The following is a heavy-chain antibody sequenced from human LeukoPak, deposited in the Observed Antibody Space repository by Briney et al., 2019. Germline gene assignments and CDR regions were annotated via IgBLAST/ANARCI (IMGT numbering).Heavy chain of an antibody. CDR3: ASGPRYYDFDY. Sequence: SGTLSLTCTVSGGSISSYYWSWIRQPPGKGLEWIGYTYYSGSTNYNPSLKSRVTISVDTSKNQFSLKLSSVTAADTAVYYCASGPRYYDFDYWGQGTLVTVSS. J-gene: IGHJ4*02. CDR1: GGSISSYY. CDR2: TYYSGST. V-gene: IGHV4-59*01. D-gene: IGHD3-3*01.